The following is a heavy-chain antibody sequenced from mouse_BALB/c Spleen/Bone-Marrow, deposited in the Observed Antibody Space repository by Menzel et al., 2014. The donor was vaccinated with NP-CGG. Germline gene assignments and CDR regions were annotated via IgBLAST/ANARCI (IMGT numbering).Heavy chain of an antibody. CDR3: ARGNGYHFDY. CDR2: ISYSGNA. J-gene: IGHJ2*01. CDR1: GDSITSSY. D-gene: IGHD1-2*01. V-gene: IGHV3-8*02. Sequence: EVKVEESGPSLVKPSQTLSLTCSVTGDSITSSYWNWIRKFPGNKLEYMGYISYSGNAYYNPSLKSRISLTRDTSKNQYYLQLNSVTTEDTATYFCARGNGYHFDYWGQGTTLTVSS.